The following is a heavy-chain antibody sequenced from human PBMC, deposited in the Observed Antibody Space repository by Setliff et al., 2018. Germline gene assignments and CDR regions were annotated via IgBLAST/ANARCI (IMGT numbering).Heavy chain of an antibody. CDR1: GGSISSSNW. V-gene: IGHV4-4*02. CDR2: IYYSGST. CDR3: ARGGDSGSYFLANHDAFDI. D-gene: IGHD1-26*01. Sequence: PSETLSLTCAVSGGSISSSNWWSWVRQPPGKGLEWIGYIYYSGSTYYNPSLKSRVTISVDTSKNQFSLKLSSVTAADTAVYYCARGGDSGSYFLANHDAFDIWGQGTMVTVSS. J-gene: IGHJ3*02.